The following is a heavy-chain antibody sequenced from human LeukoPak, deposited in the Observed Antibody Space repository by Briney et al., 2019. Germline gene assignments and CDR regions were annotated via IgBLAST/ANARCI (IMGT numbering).Heavy chain of an antibody. Sequence: GGSLRLSCAASGFTFSFYAMSWVRQAPGKGLEWVSGISGSGGSTYYADSVKGRFTISRDNSKNTLYLQMNSLRAEDTAVYYCAKERVLLWFGELYFDYWGQGTLVTVSS. CDR3: AKERVLLWFGELYFDY. D-gene: IGHD3-10*01. CDR1: GFTFSFYA. V-gene: IGHV3-23*01. J-gene: IGHJ4*02. CDR2: ISGSGGST.